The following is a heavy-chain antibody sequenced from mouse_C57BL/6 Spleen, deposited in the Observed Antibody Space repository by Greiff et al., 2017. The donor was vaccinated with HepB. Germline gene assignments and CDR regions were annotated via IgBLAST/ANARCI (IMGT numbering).Heavy chain of an antibody. Sequence: QVQLQQSGAELVKPGASVKISCKASGYTFTDYYINWVKQRPGQGLEWIGKIGPGSGSTYYNEKFKGKATLTADKSSSTAYMQLSSLTSEDSAVYFCARADAFYDGSPYWYFDVWGTGTTVTVSS. CDR3: ARADAFYDGSPYWYFDV. CDR1: GYTFTDYY. CDR2: IGPGSGST. D-gene: IGHD2-3*01. V-gene: IGHV1-77*01. J-gene: IGHJ1*03.